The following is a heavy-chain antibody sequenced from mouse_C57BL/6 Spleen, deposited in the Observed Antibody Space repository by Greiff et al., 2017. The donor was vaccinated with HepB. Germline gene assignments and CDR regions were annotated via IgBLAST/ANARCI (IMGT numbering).Heavy chain of an antibody. CDR2: IDPSDSYT. D-gene: IGHD1-1*01. CDR3: ARPHYGSSNWYFDV. CDR1: GYTFTSYW. Sequence: VQLQQSGAELVMPGASVKLSCKASGYTFTSYWMHWVKQRPGQGLEWIGEIDPSDSYTNYNQKLQGKSTLTVDKSSSTAYMQLSSLTSEDSAVYYCARPHYGSSNWYFDVWGTGTTVTVSS. J-gene: IGHJ1*03. V-gene: IGHV1-69*01.